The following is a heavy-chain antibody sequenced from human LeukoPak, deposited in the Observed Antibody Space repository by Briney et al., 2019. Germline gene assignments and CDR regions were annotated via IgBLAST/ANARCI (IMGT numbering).Heavy chain of an antibody. Sequence: PGTSLRLSCAASGFTFSSYAMSWVRQAPGKGLEWVSAISGSGGSTYYADSVKGRFTISRDNSKNTLYLQMNSLRAEDTAVYYCAKGRDYVPTHFDYRGQGTLVTVSS. CDR3: AKGRDYVPTHFDY. V-gene: IGHV3-23*01. CDR2: ISGSGGST. J-gene: IGHJ4*02. D-gene: IGHD4-17*01. CDR1: GFTFSSYA.